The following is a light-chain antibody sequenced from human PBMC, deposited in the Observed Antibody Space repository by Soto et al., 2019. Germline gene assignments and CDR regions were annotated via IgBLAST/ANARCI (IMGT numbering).Light chain of an antibody. V-gene: IGKV2-28*01. CDR1: QSLLHSSGYNY. Sequence: VVSQSLLSHLVSRGQQPSLSCRSSQSLLHSSGYNYVDWYLQKRGQSPQLLIYLVSNRASGVPERFSGSGSGTDFTLKISRVAAEDVGYYYCMQALQTPLTFGQGTRLEIK. CDR2: LVS. CDR3: MQALQTPLT. J-gene: IGKJ5*01.